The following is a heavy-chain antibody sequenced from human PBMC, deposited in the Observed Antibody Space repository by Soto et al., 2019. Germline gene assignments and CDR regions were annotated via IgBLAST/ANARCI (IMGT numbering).Heavy chain of an antibody. D-gene: IGHD4-17*01. J-gene: IGHJ3*02. CDR2: IIPIFGTA. Sequence: QVQLVQSGAEVKKPGSSVKVSCKASGGTLSSYAISWVRQAPGQGLEWMGGIIPIFGTANYAQKFQGRVTITADESTSTAYMELRSLRSEDTAVYYCARSAPSGDHDAFDIWGQGTMVTVSS. V-gene: IGHV1-69*01. CDR1: GGTLSSYA. CDR3: ARSAPSGDHDAFDI.